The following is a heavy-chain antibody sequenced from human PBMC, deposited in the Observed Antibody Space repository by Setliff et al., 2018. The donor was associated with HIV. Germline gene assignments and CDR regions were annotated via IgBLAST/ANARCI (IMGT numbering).Heavy chain of an antibody. J-gene: IGHJ1*01. CDR3: ARVPTSSWYVTTQRTKEYFHH. V-gene: IGHV3-7*03. CDR1: GFTFSNFW. CDR2: IRQDGSEK. Sequence: GGSLRLSCATSGFTFSNFWMTWVRQAPGKGLEWVANIRQDGSEKYYVDSVKGRFTISRDNADNSLYLQMNSLRAEDTAIYYCARVPTSSWYVTTQRTKEYFHHWGQGTLVTVSS. D-gene: IGHD6-13*01.